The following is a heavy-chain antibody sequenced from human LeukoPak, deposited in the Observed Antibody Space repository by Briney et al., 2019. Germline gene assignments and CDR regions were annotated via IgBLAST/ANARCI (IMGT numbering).Heavy chain of an antibody. D-gene: IGHD2-15*01. Sequence: PSETLSLTCAVYGGSFSGYYWSWIRQPPGKGLEWIGEISHSGSTNYNPSLKSRVTISVDTSKNQIPLKLRSVTAADTAVYYCARGGCSGGTCYSLYYYYMDVWGKGTTVTVSS. CDR3: ARGGCSGGTCYSLYYYYMDV. CDR1: GGSFSGYY. V-gene: IGHV4-34*01. CDR2: ISHSGST. J-gene: IGHJ6*03.